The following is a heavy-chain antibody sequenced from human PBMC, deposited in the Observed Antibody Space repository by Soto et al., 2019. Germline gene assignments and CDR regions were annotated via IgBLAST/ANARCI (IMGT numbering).Heavy chain of an antibody. CDR3: ARDSAVTGIDY. CDR1: GCSISSGGYS. CDR2: IYYSGST. V-gene: IGHV4-31*11. D-gene: IGHD4-4*01. Sequence: SETLSLTCAVSGCSISSGGYSWSWIRQPPGKGLEWIGYIYYSGSTYYNPSLKSRVTISVDTSKNQFSLKLSSVTAADTAVYYCARDSAVTGIDYWGQGTLVTV. J-gene: IGHJ4*02.